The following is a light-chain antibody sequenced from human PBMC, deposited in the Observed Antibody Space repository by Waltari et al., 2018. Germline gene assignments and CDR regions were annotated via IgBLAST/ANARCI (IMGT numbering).Light chain of an antibody. CDR1: QGVSSY. V-gene: IGKV3-11*01. CDR2: EAS. Sequence: EIVLTQSPATLSLSPGERATLSCRASQGVSSYLAWYHQKPGQAPRLLIYEASDRATGIPARFSGSWAGTEFTLTIGSLEPEDFAVYYCQQRSTWPLTFGGGTKVEIK. J-gene: IGKJ4*01. CDR3: QQRSTWPLT.